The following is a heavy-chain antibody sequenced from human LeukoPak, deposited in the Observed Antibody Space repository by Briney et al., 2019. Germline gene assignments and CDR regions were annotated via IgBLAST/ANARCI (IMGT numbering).Heavy chain of an antibody. Sequence: GGSLRLSCAASGFSFSNYAIHWVRQAPGGGLEWVANIKQDENEQDYVDSVRGRFTISRDNAKNSLYLQMNSLRVEDTALYFCATYSGVHHKTFDDWGQGTLVTVSS. CDR1: GFSFSNYA. J-gene: IGHJ4*02. V-gene: IGHV3-7*03. CDR3: ATYSGVHHKTFDD. CDR2: IKQDENEQ. D-gene: IGHD1-26*01.